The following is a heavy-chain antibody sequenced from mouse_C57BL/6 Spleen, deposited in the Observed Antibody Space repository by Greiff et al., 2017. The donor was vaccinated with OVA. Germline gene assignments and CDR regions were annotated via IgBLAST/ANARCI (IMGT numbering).Heavy chain of an antibody. CDR2: IDPETGGT. V-gene: IGHV1-15*01. Sequence: QVHVKQSGAELVRPGASVTLSCKASGYTFTDYEMHWVKQTPVHGLEWIGAIDPETGGTAYNQKFKGKAILTADKSSSTAYMELRSLTSEDSAVYYCTRRNDYGGYFDYWGQGTTLTVSS. CDR3: TRRNDYGGYFDY. J-gene: IGHJ2*01. CDR1: GYTFTDYE. D-gene: IGHD2-4*01.